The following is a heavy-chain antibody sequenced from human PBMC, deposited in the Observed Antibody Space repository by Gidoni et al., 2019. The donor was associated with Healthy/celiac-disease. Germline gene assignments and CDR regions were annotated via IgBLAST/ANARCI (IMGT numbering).Heavy chain of an antibody. V-gene: IGHV3-21*01. CDR3: ARGPWELGLGIDY. Sequence: EVQLVESRGGLAKPGGSLIPSSAPSGLPFRSYSMNWVCQAPGTGLAGSSPISSSSSYIYYADSVKGRFTISRDNAKNSLYLQMNSLRAEDTAVYYCARGPWELGLGIDYWGQGTLVTVSS. D-gene: IGHD3-16*01. J-gene: IGHJ4*02. CDR1: GLPFRSYS. CDR2: ISSSSSYI.